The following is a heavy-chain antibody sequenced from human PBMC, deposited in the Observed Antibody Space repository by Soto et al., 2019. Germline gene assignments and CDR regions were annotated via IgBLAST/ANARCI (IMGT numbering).Heavy chain of an antibody. CDR1: GGSFSGYY. D-gene: IGHD6-13*01. CDR3: ARGRRSSSWYRWFGP. Sequence: SETLSLTCAVYGGSFSGYYWSWIRQPPGKGLEWIGEINHSGSTNYNPSLKSRVTISVDTSKNQFSLKLSSVTAADTAVYYCARGRRSSSWYRWFGPWGQGTLVTVSS. V-gene: IGHV4-34*01. J-gene: IGHJ5*02. CDR2: INHSGST.